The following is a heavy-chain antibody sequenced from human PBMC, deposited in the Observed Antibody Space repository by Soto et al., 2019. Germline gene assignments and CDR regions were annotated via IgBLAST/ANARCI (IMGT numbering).Heavy chain of an antibody. CDR2: ISSNSDKT. CDR1: GFRFSEHS. J-gene: IGHJ4*02. V-gene: IGHV3-48*02. CDR3: ARLPKGSLVTA. D-gene: IGHD2-21*02. Sequence: VVLVEAGGGLVSPGGSLRLSCVASGFRFSEHSMNWVRQAPGKGLQGISYISSNSDKTYYADSVKGRFTVSRDNAKNALFLQMNSLRDDDTATYYCARLPKGSLVTAWGQGARVTVSS.